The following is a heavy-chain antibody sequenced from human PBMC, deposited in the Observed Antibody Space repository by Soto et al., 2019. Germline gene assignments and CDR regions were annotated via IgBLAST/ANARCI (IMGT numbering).Heavy chain of an antibody. Sequence: QVQLVQSGAEVKKPGSSVKVSCKASGGTFSSYTISWVRQAPGQGLEWMGRIIPILGIANYAQKFQGRVTITADKSTSTAYMELSSLRSEDTAVYYCARGVVGATKDFDYWGQGTLVTVSS. CDR2: IIPILGIA. CDR3: ARGVVGATKDFDY. V-gene: IGHV1-69*02. CDR1: GGTFSSYT. J-gene: IGHJ4*02. D-gene: IGHD1-26*01.